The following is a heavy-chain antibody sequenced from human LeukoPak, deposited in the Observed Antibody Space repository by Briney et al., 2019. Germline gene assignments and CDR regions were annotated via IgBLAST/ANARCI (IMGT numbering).Heavy chain of an antibody. CDR3: AREGGSNSFDH. CDR1: GGSITSYH. Sequence: SETLSLTCTVSGGSITSYHWSWVRQPPGRGLEWIGYISYTGTTNYNPSLKSRVTVSEDTSKNQFSLKLSSVTAADTAVYYCAREGGSNSFDHWGQGTLVTVSS. V-gene: IGHV4-59*01. J-gene: IGHJ4*02. D-gene: IGHD5-12*01. CDR2: ISYTGTT.